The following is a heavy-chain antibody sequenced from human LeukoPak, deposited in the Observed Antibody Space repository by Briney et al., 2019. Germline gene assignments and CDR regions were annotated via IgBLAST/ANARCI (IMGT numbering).Heavy chain of an antibody. V-gene: IGHV3-72*01. D-gene: IGHD2-2*01. CDR3: ARVAPDCSSTSCPTDY. Sequence: GGSLRLSCAASGFTFSDHYMDWVRQAPGKGLEWVGRTRNKANSYTTEYAASVKGRFTISRDDSKNSLYLQMNSLETEDTAVYYCARVAPDCSSTSCPTDYWGQGTLVTVSS. CDR1: GFTFSDHY. J-gene: IGHJ4*02. CDR2: TRNKANSYTT.